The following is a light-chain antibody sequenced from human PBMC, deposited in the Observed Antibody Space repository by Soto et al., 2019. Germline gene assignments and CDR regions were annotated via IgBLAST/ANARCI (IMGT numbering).Light chain of an antibody. J-gene: IGKJ1*01. Sequence: DVQMTQSPSTLSASVGDRVTITCRASQSVSSSLAWYQQNPGKAPKLLIYKASSLESGVPSRFSGSGSETEFTLTITSVQPDDFATYYCQQYNSYWTFGQGTKVEIK. CDR3: QQYNSYWT. V-gene: IGKV1-5*03. CDR1: QSVSSS. CDR2: KAS.